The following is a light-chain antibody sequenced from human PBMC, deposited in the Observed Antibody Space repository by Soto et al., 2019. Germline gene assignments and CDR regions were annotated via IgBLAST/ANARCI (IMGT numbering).Light chain of an antibody. CDR2: GAS. CDR3: QQYNNWPGT. CDR1: QSVSSN. Sequence: EIVMTQSPATLSVSPGERATLSCRASQSVSSNLAWYQQKPGQAPRLLIYGASTRATGIPARFSGSGSGTEFXLTXXSLXXXXXXXXYCQQYNNWPGTFGQGTKVEIK. J-gene: IGKJ1*01. V-gene: IGKV3-15*01.